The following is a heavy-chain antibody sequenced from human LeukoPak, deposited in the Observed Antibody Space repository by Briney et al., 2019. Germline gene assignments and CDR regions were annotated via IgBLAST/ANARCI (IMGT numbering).Heavy chain of an antibody. CDR2: IIPIFGTA. CDR1: GGTFSSYT. D-gene: IGHD3-22*01. J-gene: IGHJ5*02. V-gene: IGHV1-69*13. CDR3: ARWAYYDSSGWFDP. Sequence: ASVTVSCKASGGTFSSYTISWVRQAPGQGLEWMGGIIPIFGTANYAQKFQGRVTITADESTSTAYMELSSLRSEDTAVYYCARWAYYDSSGWFDPWGQGTLVTVSS.